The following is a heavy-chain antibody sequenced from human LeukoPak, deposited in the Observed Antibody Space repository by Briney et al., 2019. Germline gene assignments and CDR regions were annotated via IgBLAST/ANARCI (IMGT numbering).Heavy chain of an antibody. J-gene: IGHJ3*02. CDR3: ARDQGYDFWSGYYRDDAFDI. Sequence: HPGGSLRLSCAASGFTFSSYAMHWVRQAPGKGLEWVAVISYDGSNKYYADSVKGRFTISRDNAKNSLYLQMNSLRAEDTAVYYCARDQGYDFWSGYYRDDAFDIWGQGTMVTVSS. V-gene: IGHV3-30-3*01. CDR1: GFTFSSYA. CDR2: ISYDGSNK. D-gene: IGHD3-3*01.